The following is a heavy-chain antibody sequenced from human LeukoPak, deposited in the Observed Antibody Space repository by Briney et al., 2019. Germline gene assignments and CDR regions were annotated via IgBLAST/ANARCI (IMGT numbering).Heavy chain of an antibody. CDR2: ISAYNGNT. D-gene: IGHD2-2*01. CDR3: ARDGGDIVVVPAAASDY. CDR1: GYTFTSYG. Sequence: ASVKVSRKASGYTFTSYGISWVRQAPGQGLEWMGWISAYNGNTNYAQKLQGRVTMTTDTSTSTAYMELRSLRSDDTAVYYCARDGGDIVVVPAAASDYWGQGTLVTVSS. V-gene: IGHV1-18*01. J-gene: IGHJ4*02.